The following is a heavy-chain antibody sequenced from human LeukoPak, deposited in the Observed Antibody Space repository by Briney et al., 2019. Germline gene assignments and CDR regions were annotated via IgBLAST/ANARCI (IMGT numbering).Heavy chain of an antibody. J-gene: IGHJ4*02. CDR1: GFTFSSYG. CDR3: ARGGRGLYDFWSGSDY. V-gene: IGHV3-30*02. CDR2: IRYDGSNK. Sequence: GGSLRLSCAASGFTFSSYGMHWVRQAPGKGLEWVAFIRYDGSNKYYADSVKGRFTISRDNSKNTLYLQMNSLRAEDTAVYYCARGGRGLYDFWSGSDYWGQGTLVTVSS. D-gene: IGHD3-3*01.